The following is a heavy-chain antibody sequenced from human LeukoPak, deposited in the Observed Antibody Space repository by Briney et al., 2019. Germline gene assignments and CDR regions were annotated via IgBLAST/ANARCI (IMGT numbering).Heavy chain of an antibody. D-gene: IGHD6-13*01. J-gene: IGHJ4*02. CDR1: GFTFSSYA. CDR3: AKDGRVEQQLYYFDY. Sequence: GGSLRLSCAASGFTFSSYAMTWVRQAPGKGLEWVSTISASGGNTFYADSVKGRFTISRDNSKNTLHLQMNSLRAEDTAVYYCAKDGRVEQQLYYFDYWGQGALVTVSS. CDR2: ISASGGNT. V-gene: IGHV3-23*01.